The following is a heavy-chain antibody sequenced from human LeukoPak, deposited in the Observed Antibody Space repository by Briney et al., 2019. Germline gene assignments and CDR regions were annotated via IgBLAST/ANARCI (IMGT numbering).Heavy chain of an antibody. CDR1: GGSISSSSYY. Sequence: PSETLSLTCTVSGGSISSSSYYWGWIRQPPGKGLEWIGSIYYSGSTYYNPSLKSRVTISVDTSKNQFSLKLSSVTAADTAVYYCARLPYGVVVMETSDDYWGQGTLVTVSS. J-gene: IGHJ4*02. V-gene: IGHV4-39*01. D-gene: IGHD3-22*01. CDR2: IYYSGST. CDR3: ARLPYGVVVMETSDDY.